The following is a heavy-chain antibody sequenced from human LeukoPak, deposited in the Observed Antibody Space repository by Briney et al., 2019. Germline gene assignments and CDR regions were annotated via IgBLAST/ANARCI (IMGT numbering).Heavy chain of an antibody. CDR3: ARGGFLEWLPLDY. D-gene: IGHD3-3*01. V-gene: IGHV1-8*03. Sequence: ASVKVSCKASGYTFTSYDINWVRQATGQGLEWMGWMNPNSGNTGYAQKFQGRVTITRNTSISTAYMELSSLRSEGTAVYYCARGGFLEWLPLDYWGQGTLVTVSS. J-gene: IGHJ4*02. CDR2: MNPNSGNT. CDR1: GYTFTSYD.